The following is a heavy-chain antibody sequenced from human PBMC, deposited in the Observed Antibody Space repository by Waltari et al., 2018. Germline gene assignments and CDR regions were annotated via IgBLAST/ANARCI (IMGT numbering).Heavy chain of an antibody. D-gene: IGHD3-16*01. J-gene: IGHJ4*02. CDR1: GGSFSGYY. V-gene: IGHV4-34*01. CDR3: ARDQAGGDYIWGS. CDR2: INHSGST. Sequence: QVQLQQWGAGLLKPSETLSLTCAVYGGSFSGYYWSWIRQPPGKGLEWIGEINHSGSTNYNPSLKSRVTISVDTSKNQFSLKLSSVTAADTAVYYCARDQAGGDYIWGSWGQGTLVTVSS.